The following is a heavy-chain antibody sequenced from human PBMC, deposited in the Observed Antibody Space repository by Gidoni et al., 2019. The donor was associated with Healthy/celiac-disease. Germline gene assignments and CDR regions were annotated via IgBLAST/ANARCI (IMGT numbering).Heavy chain of an antibody. D-gene: IGHD6-6*01. CDR2: ISSNGGST. J-gene: IGHJ5*02. V-gene: IGHV3-64D*06. Sequence: EVQLVESGGGLVQPGGSLSISCSASGFTFSSYAMHWVRQAPGKGLEYVSAISSNGGSTYYADSVKGRFTISRDNSKNTLYLQMSSLRAEDTAVYYCVKDTGNSSSSDWFDPWGQGTLVTVSS. CDR3: VKDTGNSSSSDWFDP. CDR1: GFTFSSYA.